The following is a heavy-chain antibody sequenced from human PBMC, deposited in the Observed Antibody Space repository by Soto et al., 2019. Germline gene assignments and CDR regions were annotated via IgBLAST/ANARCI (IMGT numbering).Heavy chain of an antibody. CDR3: ARDERELLRFGY. Sequence: QLQLQESGPGLVKPSETLSLTCTVSGGSISSSSYYWGWIRQPPGKGLEWIGSIYYSGSTYYNPSLKSRVTISVDTSKNQFSLKLSSVTAADTAVYYCARDERELLRFGYWGQGTLVTVSS. D-gene: IGHD1-26*01. V-gene: IGHV4-39*02. CDR2: IYYSGST. J-gene: IGHJ4*02. CDR1: GGSISSSSYY.